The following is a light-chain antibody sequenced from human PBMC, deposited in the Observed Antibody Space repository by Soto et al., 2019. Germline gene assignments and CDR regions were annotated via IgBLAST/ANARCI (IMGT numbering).Light chain of an antibody. Sequence: QSALTQPPSVSGAPGQRVTISCTGSSSNIGAGYDVHWYQQLPGTAPKLLMYGNSNRPSGVPDRFSGSKSGTSASLAITGLQAEDEADYYCQSSDISLSGSYVFGTGTKLTVL. CDR3: QSSDISLSGSYV. J-gene: IGLJ1*01. CDR1: SSNIGAGYD. V-gene: IGLV1-40*01. CDR2: GNS.